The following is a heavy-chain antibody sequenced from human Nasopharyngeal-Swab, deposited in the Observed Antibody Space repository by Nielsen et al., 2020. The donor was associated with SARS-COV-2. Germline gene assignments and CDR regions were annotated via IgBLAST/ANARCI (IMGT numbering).Heavy chain of an antibody. CDR1: GGTFSSYA. CDR3: AREYGIVVVPAATGGMDV. J-gene: IGHJ6*02. CDR2: IIPILGIA. D-gene: IGHD2-2*01. V-gene: IGHV1-69*10. Sequence: SVKVSCKASGGTFSSYAISWVRQAPGQGLEWMGGIIPILGIANYAQKFQGRVTITADKSTSTAYMELSSLRSEDTAVYYCAREYGIVVVPAATGGMDVWGQGTTVT.